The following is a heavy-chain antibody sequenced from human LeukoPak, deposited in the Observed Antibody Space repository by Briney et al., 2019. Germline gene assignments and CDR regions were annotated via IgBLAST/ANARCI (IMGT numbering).Heavy chain of an antibody. CDR1: GGSISSSSYY. CDR3: ARAGYYGSGSYPFDY. CDR2: IYYSGST. Sequence: SETLSLTCTVSGGSISSSSYYWGWIRQPPGKGLEWIGSIYYSGSTYYNPSLKSRVTISVDTSKNQFSLKLSSVTAADTAVYYCARAGYYGSGSYPFDYWGQGTLVTVSS. V-gene: IGHV4-39*01. J-gene: IGHJ4*02. D-gene: IGHD3-10*01.